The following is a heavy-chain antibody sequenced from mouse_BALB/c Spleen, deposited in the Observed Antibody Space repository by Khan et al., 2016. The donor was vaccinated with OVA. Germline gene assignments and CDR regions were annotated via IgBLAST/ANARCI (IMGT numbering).Heavy chain of an antibody. Sequence: QVQLQQPGPELKKPGETVKISCKASGYTFTNYGMNWVKQAPGKGLKWMGWINTYTGEPTYTDEFKGRFAFSLETSASTAYLQINNLKHDDMATYFCARGASYWYFDVWGAGTTFTVSS. J-gene: IGHJ1*01. CDR2: INTYTGEP. CDR1: GYTFTNYG. CDR3: ARGASYWYFDV. V-gene: IGHV9-1*02.